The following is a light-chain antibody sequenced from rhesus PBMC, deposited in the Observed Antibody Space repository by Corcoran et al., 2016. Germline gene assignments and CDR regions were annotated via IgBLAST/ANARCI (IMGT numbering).Light chain of an antibody. Sequence: DIQMTQSPSSLSASVGDRVTITCRASQVITNDLAWYQQKPGETPKLLIYAASDLQSGIPSRFSVGGSGTDFTLTISSRQSEDFATYYCQHYYSVPWTFGQGTKVEIK. CDR3: QHYYSVPWT. J-gene: IGKJ1*01. V-gene: IGKV1-33*02. CDR1: QVITND. CDR2: AAS.